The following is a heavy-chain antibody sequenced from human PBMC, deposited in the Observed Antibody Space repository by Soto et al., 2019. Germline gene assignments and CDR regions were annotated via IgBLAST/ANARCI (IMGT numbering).Heavy chain of an antibody. CDR1: GFTFSSYS. J-gene: IGHJ5*02. V-gene: IGHV3-48*04. Sequence: GGSLRLSCAASGFTFSSYSMNWVRQAPGKGLEWVSYISSSSSTIYYADSVKGRFTISRDNAKNSLYLQMNSLRAEDTAVYYCARDGGTGTTKGFNWFDPWGQGTRVTVSS. CDR3: ARDGGTGTTKGFNWFDP. CDR2: ISSSSSTI. D-gene: IGHD1-7*01.